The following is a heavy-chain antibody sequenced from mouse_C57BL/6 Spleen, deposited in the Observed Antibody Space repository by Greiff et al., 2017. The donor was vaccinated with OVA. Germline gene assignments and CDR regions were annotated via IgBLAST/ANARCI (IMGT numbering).Heavy chain of an antibody. V-gene: IGHV1-69*01. CDR3: ARGYSNQAWFAY. D-gene: IGHD2-5*01. Sequence: VQLQQPGAELVMPGASVKLSCKASGYTFTSYWMHWVKQRPGQGLEWIGEIDPSDSYTNYNQKFKGKSTLTVDKSSSTAYMQLSSLTSEDSAVYYCARGYSNQAWFAYWGQGTLVTVSA. J-gene: IGHJ3*01. CDR1: GYTFTSYW. CDR2: IDPSDSYT.